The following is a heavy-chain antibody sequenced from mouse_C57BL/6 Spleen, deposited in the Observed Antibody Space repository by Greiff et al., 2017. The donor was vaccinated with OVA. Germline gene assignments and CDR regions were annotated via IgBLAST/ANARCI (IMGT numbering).Heavy chain of an antibody. CDR2: INPGSGGT. CDR1: GYAFTNYL. V-gene: IGHV1-54*01. D-gene: IGHD2-3*01. CDR3: ARRGDDGYPAWFAY. J-gene: IGHJ3*01. Sequence: QVQLQQSGAELVRPGTSVKVSCKASGYAFTNYLIEWVKQRPGQGLEWIGVINPGSGGTNYNEKFKGKATLTADESSSTAYMQLSSLTSEDSAVYFCARRGDDGYPAWFAYWGQGTLVTVSA.